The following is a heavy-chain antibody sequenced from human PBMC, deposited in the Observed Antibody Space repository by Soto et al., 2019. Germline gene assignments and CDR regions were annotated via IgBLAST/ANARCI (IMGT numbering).Heavy chain of an antibody. CDR2: ISGTGVPT. Sequence: GGSLRLFCAASGFAFSTYAMSWVRQAPGKGLECISLISGTGVPTLYAESVKGRFSVSRDNSKDTLFLEMNNLRVDDTAIYYCAKSFCSSSSCFFLWVDPWGPGTLVTV. J-gene: IGHJ5*02. V-gene: IGHV3-23*01. CDR1: GFAFSTYA. D-gene: IGHD2-2*01. CDR3: AKSFCSSSSCFFLWVDP.